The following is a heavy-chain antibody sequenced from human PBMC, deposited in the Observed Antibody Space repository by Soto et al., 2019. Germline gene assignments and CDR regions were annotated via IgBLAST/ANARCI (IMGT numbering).Heavy chain of an antibody. CDR1: GYTFTGYY. CDR3: ARDKKEGEGMPGGWYAFDI. D-gene: IGHD6-19*01. V-gene: IGHV1-2*04. Sequence: ASVKVSCKASGYTFTGYYMHWVRQAPGQGLEWMGWINPNSGGTNYAQKFQGWVTMTRDTAISTAYMELSRLRSDDTAVYYCARDKKEGEGMPGGWYAFDIWGQGTMVTVSS. J-gene: IGHJ3*02. CDR2: INPNSGGT.